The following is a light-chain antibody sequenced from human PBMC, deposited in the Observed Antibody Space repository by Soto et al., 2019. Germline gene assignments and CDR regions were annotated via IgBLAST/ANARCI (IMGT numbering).Light chain of an antibody. V-gene: IGKV3-20*01. J-gene: IGKJ5*01. CDR1: QSVSSSY. Sequence: ESVLTQSPGTLSLSPGERATLSCRASQSVSSSYFAWYQQKPGQAPRLLIYGASSRATGIPDRFSGSGSGTDFTLTSSRLEPEDFAGYYCQQYGSSPRITFGQGTRLEIK. CDR3: QQYGSSPRIT. CDR2: GAS.